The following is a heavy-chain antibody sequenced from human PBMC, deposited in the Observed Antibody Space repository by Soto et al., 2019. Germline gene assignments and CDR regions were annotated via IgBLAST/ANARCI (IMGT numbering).Heavy chain of an antibody. CDR3: AKDRPYIGSY. D-gene: IGHD1-26*01. Sequence: QVQLVESGGGVVQPGRSLRLSCAASGFTFSSFGMHWVRQATGKALEWMAVISSDGSDKYYADSVKGRLTISRDNSKNKLYLQINSLRAEDTAVYYCAKDRPYIGSYWGQGILVTVSS. CDR1: GFTFSSFG. J-gene: IGHJ4*02. CDR2: ISSDGSDK. V-gene: IGHV3-30*18.